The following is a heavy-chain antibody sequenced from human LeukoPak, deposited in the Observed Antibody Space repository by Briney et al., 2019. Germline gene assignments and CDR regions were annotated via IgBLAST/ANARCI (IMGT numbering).Heavy chain of an antibody. CDR1: GFTFSSYG. Sequence: GRSLRLSCAASGFTFSSYGMHWVRQAPGKGLEWVAVIWYDGSNEYYADSVKGRFTISRDNSKNTLYLQMNSLRAEDTAVYYCAKEARNSDYWGQGTLVTVSS. J-gene: IGHJ4*02. D-gene: IGHD6-6*01. CDR3: AKEARNSDY. V-gene: IGHV3-33*06. CDR2: IWYDGSNE.